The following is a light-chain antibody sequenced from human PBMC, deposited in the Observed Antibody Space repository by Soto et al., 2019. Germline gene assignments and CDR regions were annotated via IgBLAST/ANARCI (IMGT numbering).Light chain of an antibody. CDR3: SSYTSSSTRV. CDR2: DVS. V-gene: IGLV2-14*01. CDR1: SSDVGGYNY. Sequence: QSVLTQPASVSGSPGQSITISCTGTSSDVGGYNYVSWYQQHPGKAPKLMIYDVSNRPSGVSNRFSGSKSGNTASLTISVLQAEDEADYYCSSYTSSSTRVFGTGTRSPS. J-gene: IGLJ1*01.